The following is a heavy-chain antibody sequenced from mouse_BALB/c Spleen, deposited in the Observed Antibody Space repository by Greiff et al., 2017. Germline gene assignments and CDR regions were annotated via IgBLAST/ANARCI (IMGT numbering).Heavy chain of an antibody. Sequence: EVQGVESGGGLVQPKGSLKLSCAASGFTFNTYAMNWVRQAPGKGLEWVARIRSKSNNYATYYADSVKDRFTISRDDSQSMLYLQMNNLKTEGTAMDYCAAHYMGGGFAYWGQGTLVTVSA. CDR3: AAHYMGGGFAY. V-gene: IGHV10-1*02. J-gene: IGHJ3*01. CDR1: GFTFNTYA. CDR2: IRSKSNNYAT. D-gene: IGHD2-12*01.